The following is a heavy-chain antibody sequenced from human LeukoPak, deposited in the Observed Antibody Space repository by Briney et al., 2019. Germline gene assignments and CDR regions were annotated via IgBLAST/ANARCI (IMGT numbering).Heavy chain of an antibody. V-gene: IGHV3-23*01. Sequence: GGSLRLSCAASGFTFSSYAMSWGRQAPGKGLEWGSAISGSGGSTYYADSVKGRFTISRDNSKNTLYLQMNSLRAEDTAVYYCAKQPRTYAAATQSFDYWGQGTLVTVSS. CDR2: ISGSGGST. D-gene: IGHD6-13*01. CDR1: GFTFSSYA. J-gene: IGHJ4*02. CDR3: AKQPRTYAAATQSFDY.